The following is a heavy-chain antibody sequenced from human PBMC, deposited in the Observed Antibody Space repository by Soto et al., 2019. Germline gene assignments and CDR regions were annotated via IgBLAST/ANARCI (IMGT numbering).Heavy chain of an antibody. V-gene: IGHV4-39*01. Sequence: SETLSLTCTVSCLSIRCCRYHWGWIRHPPGEALELIVSIYYSGSTYYNPSLKSRVTISVDTSKNQFSLKLSSVTAADTAVYYCARHQGTYRSWPYYYYGMDVWGQGTTVTVSS. D-gene: IGHD6-13*01. CDR3: ARHQGTYRSWPYYYYGMDV. CDR2: IYYSGST. CDR1: CLSIRCCRYH. J-gene: IGHJ6*02.